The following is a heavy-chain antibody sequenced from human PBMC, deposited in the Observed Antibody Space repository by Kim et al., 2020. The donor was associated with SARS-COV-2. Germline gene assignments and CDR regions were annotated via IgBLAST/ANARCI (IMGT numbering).Heavy chain of an antibody. Sequence: AQKLQSRVTMTTDTSTSTAYMELRSLRSDDTAVYYCARDVNYGDSLPFDYWGQGTLVTVSS. J-gene: IGHJ4*02. CDR3: ARDVNYGDSLPFDY. D-gene: IGHD4-17*01. V-gene: IGHV1-18*01.